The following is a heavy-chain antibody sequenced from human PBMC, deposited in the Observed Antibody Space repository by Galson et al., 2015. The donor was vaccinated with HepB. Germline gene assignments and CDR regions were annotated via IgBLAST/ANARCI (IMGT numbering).Heavy chain of an antibody. CDR1: GYTFTSFF. D-gene: IGHD1-26*01. Sequence: SVKVSCKASGYTFTSFFIHWVRQAPGQGLEWMGIINPNGGRTTYAQNFQGRVTMARDTSTNTVYMELNSLKSEDTAVFYCARALNSLGRSFDYWGQGTLVTVSS. CDR3: ARALNSLGRSFDY. CDR2: INPNGGRT. V-gene: IGHV1-46*01. J-gene: IGHJ4*02.